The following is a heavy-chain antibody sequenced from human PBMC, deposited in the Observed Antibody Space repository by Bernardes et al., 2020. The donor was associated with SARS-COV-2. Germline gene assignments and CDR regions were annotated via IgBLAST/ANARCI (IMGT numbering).Heavy chain of an antibody. J-gene: IGHJ3*02. CDR2: ISWNSGSI. D-gene: IGHD2-21*02. V-gene: IGHV3-9*01. Sequence: SLRLSCAASGFTFDDYAMHWVRQAPGKGLEWVSGISWNSGSIGYADSVKGRFTISRDNAKNSLYLQMNSLRAEDTALYYCAKGPDSLVVVTAMKAFDIWGQGTMVTVSS. CDR3: AKGPDSLVVVTAMKAFDI. CDR1: GFTFDDYA.